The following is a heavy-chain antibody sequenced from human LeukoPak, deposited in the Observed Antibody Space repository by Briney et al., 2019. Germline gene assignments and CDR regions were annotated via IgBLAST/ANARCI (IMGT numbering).Heavy chain of an antibody. Sequence: PSETLSRTCAVYGGSFSGYYWSWIRQPPGKGLEWIGEINHSGSTNYNTSLKSRVTISVDSSKNQFSLKLSSVTAADTAVYYCARARGAVAGPYYFDYWGQGTLVTVSS. D-gene: IGHD6-19*01. J-gene: IGHJ4*02. CDR2: INHSGST. V-gene: IGHV4-34*01. CDR3: ARARGAVAGPYYFDY. CDR1: GGSFSGYY.